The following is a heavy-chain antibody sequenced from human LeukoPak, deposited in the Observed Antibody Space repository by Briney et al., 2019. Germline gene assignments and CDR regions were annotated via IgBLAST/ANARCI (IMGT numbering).Heavy chain of an antibody. J-gene: IGHJ6*03. V-gene: IGHV1-2*06. Sequence: ASAKVSCKASGYTFTGYYMHWVRQAPGQGLEWMGRINPNSGGTNYAQKFQGMVTMTRDTSISTAYMELSRLRSDDTAVYYCARPSNYYYMDVWGKGTTVTVSS. CDR1: GYTFTGYY. CDR3: ARPSNYYYMDV. CDR2: INPNSGGT.